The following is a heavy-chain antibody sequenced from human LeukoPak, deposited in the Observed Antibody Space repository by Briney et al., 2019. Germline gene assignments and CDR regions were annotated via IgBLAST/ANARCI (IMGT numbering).Heavy chain of an antibody. CDR1: GFTVSSNY. CDR3: AKGTGGSCYSGSDS. D-gene: IGHD2-15*01. Sequence: GGSLRLSCAASGFTVSSNYMSWVRQAPGKGLEWVSVIYSGGSTYYADSVKGRFTISRDNFKNTLYLQMNSLRGEDTAVYYCAKGTGGSCYSGSDSWGQGTLVTVSS. V-gene: IGHV3-53*01. J-gene: IGHJ4*02. CDR2: IYSGGST.